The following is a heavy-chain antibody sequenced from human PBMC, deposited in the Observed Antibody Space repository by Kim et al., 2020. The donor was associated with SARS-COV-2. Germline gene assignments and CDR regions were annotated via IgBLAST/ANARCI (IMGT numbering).Heavy chain of an antibody. Sequence: SETLSLTCTVSGGSISSGGYYWSWIRQHPGKGLEWIGYIYYSGSTYYNPSLKSRVTISVDTSKNQFSLKLSSVTAADTAVYYCARAGRTFFGVVGAFDIWGQGTMGTVPS. D-gene: IGHD3-3*01. CDR1: GGSISSGGYY. J-gene: IGHJ3*02. CDR2: IYYSGST. V-gene: IGHV4-31*03. CDR3: ARAGRTFFGVVGAFDI.